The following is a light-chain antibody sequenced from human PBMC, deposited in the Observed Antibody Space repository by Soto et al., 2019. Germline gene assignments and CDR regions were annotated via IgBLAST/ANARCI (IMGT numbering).Light chain of an antibody. Sequence: IVLTQSPGTLSLSPGERATLSCRASQSVSSTYLAWYPQKPGQAPRLLIYVASSRVTGIPARFSGSGSGIDFTLTISRLEPEDFAVYYCQQYVSSLTFGGGTKVEIE. CDR1: QSVSSTY. V-gene: IGKV3-20*01. CDR2: VAS. J-gene: IGKJ4*01. CDR3: QQYVSSLT.